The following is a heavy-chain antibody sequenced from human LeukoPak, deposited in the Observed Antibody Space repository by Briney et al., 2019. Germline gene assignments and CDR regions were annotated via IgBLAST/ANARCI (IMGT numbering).Heavy chain of an antibody. J-gene: IGHJ5*02. CDR2: IIPIFGTA. V-gene: IGHV1-69*01. D-gene: IGHD3-22*01. CDR1: GGTXSSYA. CDR3: ARDLYYDSSGYCYRWFDP. Sequence: ASVKVSCKASGGTXSSYAISWVRQAPGQGLEWMGGIIPIFGTANYAQKFQGRVTITADESTSTAYMELSSLRSEDTAVYYCARDLYYDSSGYCYRWFDPWGQGTLVTVSS.